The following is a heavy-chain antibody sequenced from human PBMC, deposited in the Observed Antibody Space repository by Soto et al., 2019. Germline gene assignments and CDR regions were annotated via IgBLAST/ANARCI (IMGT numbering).Heavy chain of an antibody. V-gene: IGHV3-33*01. D-gene: IGHD3-22*01. Sequence: QVQLVESGGGVVQPGRSLRLSCAASGFTFSSYGMHWVRQAPGKGLEWVAVIWYDGRNKYYAYSVKGRFTISRDNSKNTLYLQMNSLRAEDTAVYYCAGSSGYYFFDYWGHGTLVTVSS. CDR2: IWYDGRNK. J-gene: IGHJ4*01. CDR1: GFTFSSYG. CDR3: AGSSGYYFFDY.